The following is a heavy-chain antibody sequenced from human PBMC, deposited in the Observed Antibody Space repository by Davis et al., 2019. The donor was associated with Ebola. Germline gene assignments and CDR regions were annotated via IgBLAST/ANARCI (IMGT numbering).Heavy chain of an antibody. Sequence: MPSETLSLTCAVYGGSLSGYYWSWIRQPPGKGLEWIGEIYHSGSTNYNPSLKSRVTISVDKSKNQFSLKLSSVTAADTAVYYCARNLHSHYYYYMDVWGKGTTVTVSS. CDR2: IYHSGST. V-gene: IGHV4-34*01. J-gene: IGHJ6*03. CDR1: GGSLSGYY. CDR3: ARNLHSHYYYYMDV. D-gene: IGHD5-18*01.